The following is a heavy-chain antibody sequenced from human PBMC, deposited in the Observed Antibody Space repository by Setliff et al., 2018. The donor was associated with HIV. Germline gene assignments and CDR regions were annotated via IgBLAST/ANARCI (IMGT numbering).Heavy chain of an antibody. D-gene: IGHD6-19*01. J-gene: IGHJ4*02. CDR3: TKNLYRSPWSPLDY. CDR1: GFTFSYYG. V-gene: IGHV3-30*02. CDR2: IRYDDTYK. Sequence: PGGSLRLSCATSGFTFSYYGMHWVRQAPGKGLEWVAFIRYDDTYKYYADSVKGRFTISRDNSKNTRYLQMNSLRAEDTAVYYCTKNLYRSPWSPLDYWGQGTLVTVSS.